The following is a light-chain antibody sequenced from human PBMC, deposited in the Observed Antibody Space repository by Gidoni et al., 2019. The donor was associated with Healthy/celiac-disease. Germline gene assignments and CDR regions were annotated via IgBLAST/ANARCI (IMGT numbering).Light chain of an antibody. V-gene: IGKV3-20*01. CDR2: GAS. Sequence: EIVLTQSPGTLSLSPGERATLSCRASQSVSSSYLAWYQQQPGQAPRLLIYGASSRATGIPDRFSGSGSGTDFTLTISRLEPEDFAVYYCQQYGSSPALTFXGXTKVEIK. J-gene: IGKJ4*01. CDR1: QSVSSSY. CDR3: QQYGSSPALT.